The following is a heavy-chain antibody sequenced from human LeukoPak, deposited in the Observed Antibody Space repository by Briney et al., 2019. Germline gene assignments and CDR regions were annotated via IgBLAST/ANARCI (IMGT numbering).Heavy chain of an antibody. D-gene: IGHD6-13*01. Sequence: PSETLSLTCAVYGGSFSGYHWSWIRQPPGKGLEWIGEINHSGSTNYNPSLKSRVSISVDTSNNQFSLKLSSVTAADTAVYYCAKGIAAAGTSYYFDYWGQGTLVTVSS. J-gene: IGHJ4*02. CDR1: GGSFSGYH. V-gene: IGHV4-34*01. CDR2: INHSGST. CDR3: AKGIAAAGTSYYFDY.